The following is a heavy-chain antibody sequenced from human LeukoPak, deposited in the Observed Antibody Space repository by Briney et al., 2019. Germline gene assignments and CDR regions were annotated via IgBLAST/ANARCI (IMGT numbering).Heavy chain of an antibody. J-gene: IGHJ4*02. D-gene: IGHD3-10*01. CDR1: GFTFSSNN. CDR2: IKSKTDGGTT. Sequence: PGGSLRLSCAASGFTFSSNNMNWVRQAPGKGLEWVGRIKSKTDGGTTDYAAPVKGRFTISRDDSKNTLYLQMNSLKTEDTAVYYCTGALYYYGSGSPVDYWGQGTLVTVSS. CDR3: TGALYYYGSGSPVDY. V-gene: IGHV3-15*07.